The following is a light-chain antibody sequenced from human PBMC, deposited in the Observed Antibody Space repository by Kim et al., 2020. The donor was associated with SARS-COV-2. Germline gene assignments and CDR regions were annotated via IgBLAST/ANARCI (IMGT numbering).Light chain of an antibody. CDR2: DAS. CDR1: QSVRSNY. Sequence: EIALTQSPGTLSLSPGERATLSCRASQSVRSNYLAWYQQKPGQAPRLLIYDASSRATGIPDRFSGSGSGTDFTLAISRLEPEDFAVYYCQQSGSSPRTFGQGTKLDIK. CDR3: QQSGSSPRT. J-gene: IGKJ1*01. V-gene: IGKV3-20*01.